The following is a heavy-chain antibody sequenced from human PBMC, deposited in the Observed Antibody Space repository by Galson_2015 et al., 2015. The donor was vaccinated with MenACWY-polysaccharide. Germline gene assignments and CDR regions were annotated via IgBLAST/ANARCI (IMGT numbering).Heavy chain of an antibody. J-gene: IGHJ4*02. D-gene: IGHD2-2*01. CDR3: AREYCSRTSCQTMGH. CDR2: ISYDGTNK. V-gene: IGHV3-30-3*01. Sequence: SLRLSCAASGFTFSRYAMHWVRQAPGKGLEWVTIISYDGTNKYYADSVKGRFTISRDNSKNTLYLQMNSLIAEDTAVYYCAREYCSRTSCQTMGHWGQGTLVTVS. CDR1: GFTFSRYA.